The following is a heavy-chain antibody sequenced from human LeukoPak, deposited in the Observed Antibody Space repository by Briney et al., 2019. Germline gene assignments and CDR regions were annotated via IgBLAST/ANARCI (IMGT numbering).Heavy chain of an antibody. CDR3: AKNPNGGNTHSDY. CDR1: GFIFSSYA. D-gene: IGHD4-23*01. J-gene: IGHJ4*02. V-gene: IGHV3-23*01. CDR2: ISGGDTST. Sequence: QPGGSLRLSCAASGFIFSSYAMNWVRQAPGKGLEWVSTISGGDTSTFYADSVKGRFTISRDNSKNTLYLQMNNLRAEDTAVYYCAKNPNGGNTHSDYWGQGTLVTVSS.